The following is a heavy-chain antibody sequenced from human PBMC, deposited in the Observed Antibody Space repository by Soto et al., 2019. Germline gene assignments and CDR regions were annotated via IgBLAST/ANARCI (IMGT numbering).Heavy chain of an antibody. D-gene: IGHD4-17*01. Sequence: LRLSCAASGFTFSNSVMNWVRQAPGKGLEWVSGITSSAITYHADSVKGRFTISRDNSKNTLYLQMNSLRAGDTAVYYCAKRPAYGGYYFDYWGQGTQVTVSS. CDR2: ITSSAIT. J-gene: IGHJ4*02. CDR3: AKRPAYGGYYFDY. CDR1: GFTFSNSV. V-gene: IGHV3-23*01.